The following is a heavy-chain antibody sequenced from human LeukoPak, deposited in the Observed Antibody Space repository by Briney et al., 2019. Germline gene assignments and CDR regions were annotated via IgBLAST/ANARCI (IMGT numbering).Heavy chain of an antibody. CDR3: AGGSYGANYYSSMEV. CDR2: IKQDGSEK. J-gene: IGHJ6*02. CDR1: GLTFSSYW. D-gene: IGHD1-26*01. Sequence: GGSLRLSCAASGLTFSSYWMSWVRQAPGKGREWVANIKQDGSEKYYVDSVKGRFTISRDNAKNSLYLQMNRPRAEDTDVYDCAGGSYGANYYSSMEVWGQGTTVIVYS. V-gene: IGHV3-7*03.